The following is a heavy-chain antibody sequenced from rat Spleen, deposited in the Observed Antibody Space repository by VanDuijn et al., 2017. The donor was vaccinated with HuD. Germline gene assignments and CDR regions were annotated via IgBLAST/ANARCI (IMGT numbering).Heavy chain of an antibody. CDR1: GFSLTSYN. J-gene: IGHJ4*01. CDR2: IWTGGNT. V-gene: IGHV2-30*01. D-gene: IGHD1-2*01. Sequence: QVQLKESGPGLVQPSQTLSLTCTVSGFSLTSYNVHWVRQPTGKGLEWMGIIWTGGNTDYNSALQSRLSISRDTSKNQVFLKMNSLQTEDIATYYCARDRFYSTYGVMDAWGQGASVTVSS. CDR3: ARDRFYSTYGVMDA.